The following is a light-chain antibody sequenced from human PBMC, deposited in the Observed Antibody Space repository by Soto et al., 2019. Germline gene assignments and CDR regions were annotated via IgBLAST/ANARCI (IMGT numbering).Light chain of an antibody. J-gene: IGLJ3*02. Sequence: QSVLTQSPSASGTPGQRVTISCSGSRSNIGRNFAYWYQHVPGTAPRLLIQRNNERPSGVPDRFSGSKSGTSVSLAISGLRSDDEATYYCAAWDDTLDAQVFGGVTKVTVL. CDR3: AAWDDTLDAQV. CDR1: RSNIGRNF. CDR2: RNN. V-gene: IGLV1-47*01.